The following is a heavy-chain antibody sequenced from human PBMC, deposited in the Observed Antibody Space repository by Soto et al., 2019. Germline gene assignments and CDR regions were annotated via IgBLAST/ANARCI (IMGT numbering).Heavy chain of an antibody. J-gene: IGHJ3*02. D-gene: IGHD3-10*01. Sequence: QVQLEQSGAEVKKPGSSVKVSCKASGGTLSDHGVSWLRQAPGQGLEWVGGTIPVFDTAKYAQKFQGRVTIAADKSMNIAYVEMSSLTSEDSAFYYCARSVYGSGNSYPGPSAFDIWGQGTMVIVSS. V-gene: IGHV1-69*06. CDR3: ARSVYGSGNSYPGPSAFDI. CDR1: GGTLSDHG. CDR2: TIPVFDTA.